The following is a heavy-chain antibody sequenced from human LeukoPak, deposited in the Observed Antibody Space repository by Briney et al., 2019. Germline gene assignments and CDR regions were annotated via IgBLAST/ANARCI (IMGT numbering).Heavy chain of an antibody. D-gene: IGHD3-16*01. CDR2: IYYSGTT. CDR1: GGSFSGYY. J-gene: IGHJ6*02. V-gene: IGHV4-31*11. CDR3: ARAGGGSYYYGMDV. Sequence: PSETLSLTCAVYGGSFSGYYWSWIRQLPGKGLEWIGYIYYSGTTYYNPSLKSRVIISVDTSKNQFSLNLSSVTAADTAVYYCARAGGGSYYYGMDVWGQGTTVIVSS.